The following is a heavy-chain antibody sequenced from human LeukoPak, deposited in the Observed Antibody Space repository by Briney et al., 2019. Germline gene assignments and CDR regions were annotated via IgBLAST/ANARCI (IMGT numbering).Heavy chain of an antibody. CDR3: AKDSPDTAMGYYYYYGMDV. Sequence: PGGSLRLSCAASGFTFSSYAMSWVRQAPGKGLEWVSAISGSGGSTYYADSVKGRFTISRDNSKNTLYLQMNSLRAEDTAVHYCAKDSPDTAMGYYYYYGMDVWGQGTTVTVSS. CDR1: GFTFSSYA. J-gene: IGHJ6*02. CDR2: ISGSGGST. V-gene: IGHV3-23*01. D-gene: IGHD5-18*01.